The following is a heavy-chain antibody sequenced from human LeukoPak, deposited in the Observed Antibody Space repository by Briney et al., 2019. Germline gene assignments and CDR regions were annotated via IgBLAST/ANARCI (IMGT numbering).Heavy chain of an antibody. J-gene: IGHJ4*02. CDR3: ARVGYSYGYVDY. D-gene: IGHD5-18*01. CDR2: INPSGGGT. V-gene: IGHV1-46*01. CDR1: GYTFTSYY. Sequence: ASVKVSCKASGYTFTSYYMHWVRQAPGQGLEWMGIINPSGGGTSYAQKFQGRVTMTRDTSTSTVYMELSSLRSEDTAVYYCARVGYSYGYVDYWGQGTLVTVSS.